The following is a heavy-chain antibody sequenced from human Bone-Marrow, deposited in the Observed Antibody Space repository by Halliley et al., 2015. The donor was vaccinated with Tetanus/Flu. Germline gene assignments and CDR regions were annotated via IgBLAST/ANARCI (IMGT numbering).Heavy chain of an antibody. Sequence: LEWIATMYYTGTPHYNPPLKGRLTMSLDTSQTQFSMKLTSVTAADTAVYFCARGYSNYVGYYFDYWGQGALVTVSS. CDR3: ARGYSNYVGYYFDY. V-gene: IGHV4-31*02. CDR2: MYYTGTP. J-gene: IGHJ4*02. D-gene: IGHD4-4*01.